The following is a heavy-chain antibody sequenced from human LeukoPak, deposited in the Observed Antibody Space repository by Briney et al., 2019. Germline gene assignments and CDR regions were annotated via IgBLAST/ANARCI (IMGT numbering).Heavy chain of an antibody. CDR3: ARGIEPYYYYMDV. D-gene: IGHD6-13*01. Sequence: SETLSLTCTVSGGSITAGDYHWGWIRQPPGTGLHWIATSWQGASLNSRVTISLDTSKNQFSLRLTSVTAADTAVYYCARGIEPYYYYMDVWGKGTTVTVSS. V-gene: IGHV4-39*07. CDR1: GGSITAGDYH. J-gene: IGHJ6*03. CDR2: S.